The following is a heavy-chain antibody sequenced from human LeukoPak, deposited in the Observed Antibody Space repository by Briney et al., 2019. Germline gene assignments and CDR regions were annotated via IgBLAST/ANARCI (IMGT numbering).Heavy chain of an antibody. Sequence: PGGSLRLSCAASGFTVSSRXXXXXXXXXXXXXXXXSVLYSGGNTYYADSVEGRFTVSRDNSMNTLYLQMNSLRAEDTAVYYCATSLPVVQGVIFAYWGQGTLVTVSS. J-gene: IGHJ4*02. CDR3: ATSLPVVQGVIFAY. V-gene: IGHV3-53*01. CDR2: LYSGGNT. D-gene: IGHD3-10*01. CDR1: GFTVSSRX.